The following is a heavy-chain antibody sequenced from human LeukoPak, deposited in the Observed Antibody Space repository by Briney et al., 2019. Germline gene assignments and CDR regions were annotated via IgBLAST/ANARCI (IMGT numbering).Heavy chain of an antibody. Sequence: GGSLRLSCAASGFTFSSYGMHWVRQAPGKGLEWVAVISYDGSNKYYADSVKGRFTISRDNSKNTLYLQMNSLRAEDTAVYYCAKVVGSSWYGDWGQGTLVTVSS. CDR3: AKVVGSSWYGD. CDR2: ISYDGSNK. CDR1: GFTFSSYG. V-gene: IGHV3-30*18. J-gene: IGHJ4*02. D-gene: IGHD6-13*01.